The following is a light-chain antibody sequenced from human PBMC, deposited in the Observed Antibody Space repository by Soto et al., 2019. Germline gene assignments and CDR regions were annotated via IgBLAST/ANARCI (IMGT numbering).Light chain of an antibody. J-gene: IGKJ4*01. V-gene: IGKV3-20*01. CDR1: QSVSSSY. CDR2: GAS. CDR3: QKYGTASPHT. Sequence: EIVLTQSPGTLSLSPGERATLSCRASQSVSSSYLAWYQQKPGQTPRLLIYGASSRATGIADRSSGSGCGTDFTLTISRLEPEDFAVYYCQKYGTASPHTFGGGTKVEIK.